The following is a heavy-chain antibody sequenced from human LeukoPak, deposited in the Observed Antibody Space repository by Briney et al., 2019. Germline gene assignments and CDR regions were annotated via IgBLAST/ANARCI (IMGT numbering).Heavy chain of an antibody. CDR1: GFTFSSYW. J-gene: IGHJ6*03. CDR3: ARVSSSWSGGYYYYYMDV. D-gene: IGHD6-13*01. CDR2: IKQDGSEK. V-gene: IGHV3-7*01. Sequence: GGSLRLSCAASGFTFSSYWMSWVRQVPGKGLERVANIKQDGSEKYYVDSVKGRFTISRDNAKNSLYLQMNSLRAEDTAVYYCARVSSSWSGGYYYYYMDVWGKGTTVTVSS.